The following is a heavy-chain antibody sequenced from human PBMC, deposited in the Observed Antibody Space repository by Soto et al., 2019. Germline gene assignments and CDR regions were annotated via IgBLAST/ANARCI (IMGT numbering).Heavy chain of an antibody. D-gene: IGHD6-19*01. CDR2: ISAFNGNT. V-gene: IGHV1-18*01. Sequence: QDQLVQSGAEVKKPGASVTVSCKASGYSFTNYGITWVRQAPGQGLEWMGWISAFNGNTHYAQKLQGRVTMTTDASPSNGFMGVRSLRSDDTAVYYWGRDRGVAPPVAGNTHYYYYMDVWGKGTTVIVSS. CDR1: GYSFTNYG. J-gene: IGHJ6*03. CDR3: GRDRGVAPPVAGNTHYYYYMDV.